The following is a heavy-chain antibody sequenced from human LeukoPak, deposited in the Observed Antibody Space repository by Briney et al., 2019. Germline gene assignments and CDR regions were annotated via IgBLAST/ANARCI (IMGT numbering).Heavy chain of an antibody. J-gene: IGHJ6*02. CDR2: ISFDGSIK. Sequence: GGSLRLSCAASGFDFSDFAMHWVRPAPGKGLEWLAIISFDGSIKLYVDSVKGRDTIPRDNSKNTLSLQMNSLRPEDTAVYYCAKEMSGASTSPDDFVYAMDVWGQGTTVTVSS. V-gene: IGHV3-30*04. CDR3: AKEMSGASTSPDDFVYAMDV. D-gene: IGHD1-26*01. CDR1: GFDFSDFA.